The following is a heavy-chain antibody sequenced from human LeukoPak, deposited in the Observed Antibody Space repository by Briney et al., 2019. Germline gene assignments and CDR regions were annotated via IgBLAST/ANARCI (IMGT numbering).Heavy chain of an antibody. CDR1: GGSISSYY. CDR2: IYYSGST. D-gene: IGHD4-17*01. CDR3: ARGLRWRTTVTTHDYYYGMDV. J-gene: IGHJ6*02. V-gene: IGHV4-59*12. Sequence: SETLSLTCTVSGGSISSYYWSWIRQPPGKGLEWIGYIYYSGSTNYNPSLKSRVTISVDTSKNQFSLKLNSVTAADTAVYYCARGLRWRTTVTTHDYYYGMDVWGQGTTVTVSS.